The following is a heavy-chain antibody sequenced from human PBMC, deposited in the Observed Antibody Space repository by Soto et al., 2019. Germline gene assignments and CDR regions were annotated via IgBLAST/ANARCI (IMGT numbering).Heavy chain of an antibody. D-gene: IGHD6-13*01. CDR2: IYYSGST. CDR3: AREGIRRIAAADDAFDI. CDR1: GGSISSYY. J-gene: IGHJ3*02. V-gene: IGHV4-59*01. Sequence: SETLSLTCTVSGGSISSYYWSWIRQPPGKGLEWIGYIYYSGSTSYKPSLKSRVTISVDTSKNQFYLKLSSVTAADTAVYYCAREGIRRIAAADDAFDIWGQGTMVTVSS.